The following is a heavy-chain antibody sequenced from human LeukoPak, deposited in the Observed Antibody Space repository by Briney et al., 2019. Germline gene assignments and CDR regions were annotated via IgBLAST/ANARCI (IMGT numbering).Heavy chain of an antibody. CDR1: GGSISSGSYY. CDR2: IYTSGST. Sequence: SQTLSLTCTVSGGSISSGSYYWSWIRQPAGKGLEWIGRIYTSGSTNYNPSLKSRVTISVDTSKNQFSLKLGSVTAADTAVYYCASGNWRYYFDYWGQGTLVTVSS. D-gene: IGHD1-1*01. CDR3: ASGNWRYYFDY. V-gene: IGHV4-61*02. J-gene: IGHJ4*02.